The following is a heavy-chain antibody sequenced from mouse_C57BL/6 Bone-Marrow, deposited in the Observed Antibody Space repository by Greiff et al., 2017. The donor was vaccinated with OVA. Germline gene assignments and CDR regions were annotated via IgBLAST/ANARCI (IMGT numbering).Heavy chain of an antibody. V-gene: IGHV1-26*01. D-gene: IGHD1-1*01. CDR1: GYTFTDYY. J-gene: IGHJ3*01. CDR3: ARALFYYGSEGFAY. CDR2: INPNNGGT. Sequence: EVQLQQSGPELVKPGASVTISCKASGYTFTDYYMNWVKQSHGKSLEWIGDINPNNGGTSYNQKFKGKATLTVDKSSSTAYMELRSLTSEDSAVYYCARALFYYGSEGFAYWGQGTLVTVAA.